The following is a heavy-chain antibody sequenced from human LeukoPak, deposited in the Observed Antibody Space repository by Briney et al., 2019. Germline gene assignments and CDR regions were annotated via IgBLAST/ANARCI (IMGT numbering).Heavy chain of an antibody. D-gene: IGHD3-22*01. CDR1: GGSISSGGYY. J-gene: IGHJ4*02. V-gene: IGHV4-31*03. Sequence: SQTLSLTCTVSGGSISSGGYYWSWIRQHPGKGLEWIGYIYYSGSTYYNPSLKSRVTISVDTSKNQFSLKLSSVTAADTAVYYCATGRDYYDSSGYPGKLDYWGQGTLVTVSS. CDR2: IYYSGST. CDR3: ATGRDYYDSSGYPGKLDY.